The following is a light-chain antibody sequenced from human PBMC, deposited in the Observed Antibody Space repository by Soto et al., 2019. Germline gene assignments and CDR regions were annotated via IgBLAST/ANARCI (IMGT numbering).Light chain of an antibody. CDR2: KDS. V-gene: IGLV3-27*01. CDR3: YSAADNNLGV. CDR1: VLAGKY. J-gene: IGLJ1*01. Sequence: SYELTQPSSVSVSQGQTARITCSGNVLAGKYARWFQQKPGQAPVLVIYKDSERPSGIPERFSGSSSGTTVTLTISGAQVEDEADYYCYSAADNNLGVFGTGTKLTVL.